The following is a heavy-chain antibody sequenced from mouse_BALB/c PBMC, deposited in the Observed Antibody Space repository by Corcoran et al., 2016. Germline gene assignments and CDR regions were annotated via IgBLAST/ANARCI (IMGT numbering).Heavy chain of an antibody. CDR2: ISSSSSTI. Sequence: EVQLVESGGGLVQPGGSLRLSCAASGFTFSSYSMNWVRQAPGKGLEWVSYISSSSSTIYYADSVKGRFTISRDNAKNSLYLQMNSLRAEDTAVYYWARDEYYDSSGYYHWGQGTLVTVSS. V-gene: IGHV5-17*01. CDR1: GFTFSSYS. CDR3: ARDEYYDSSGYYH. D-gene: IGHD2-4*01. J-gene: IGHJ4*01.